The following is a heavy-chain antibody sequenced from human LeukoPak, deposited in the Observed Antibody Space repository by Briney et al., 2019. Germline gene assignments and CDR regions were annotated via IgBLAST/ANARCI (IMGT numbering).Heavy chain of an antibody. D-gene: IGHD6-6*01. V-gene: IGHV3-30-3*01. CDR1: VFPLSSFT. Sequence: PGRALRLSCGGSVFPLSSFTMHWFRPAPVKGLEGVAVMSYDGNNIYYADAVKGRFTISRDNPNNTLYMQMNPLTTEDTALYYCARDIMADRLWGDAFNIWGQGTMVTVSA. CDR2: MSYDGNNI. J-gene: IGHJ3*02. CDR3: ARDIMADRLWGDAFNI.